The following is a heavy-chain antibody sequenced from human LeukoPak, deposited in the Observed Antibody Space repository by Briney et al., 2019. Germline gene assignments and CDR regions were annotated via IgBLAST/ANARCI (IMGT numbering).Heavy chain of an antibody. CDR3: ARRTYSAAYWKHFDY. Sequence: SETLSLTCTVSGGSIFSYSYYWSWIRQPAGKGLEWIGRIYTSGSTNYNPSLKSRVTISVDTSKNQFSLKLNSVTAADTAVYFCARRTYSAAYWKHFDYWGQGTLVTVSS. V-gene: IGHV4-61*02. CDR1: GGSIFSYSYY. CDR2: IYTSGST. D-gene: IGHD1-1*01. J-gene: IGHJ4*02.